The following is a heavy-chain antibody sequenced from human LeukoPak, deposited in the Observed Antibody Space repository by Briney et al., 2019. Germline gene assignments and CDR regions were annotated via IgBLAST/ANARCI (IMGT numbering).Heavy chain of an antibody. Sequence: TGGSLRLSCAASGFTFSSYAMSWVRQAPGKGLEWVSAISGSGGSTYYADSVKGRFTISRDNSKNTLYLQMNSLRAEDTAVYYCAKGWAAAGTRYFDYWGQGTLVTVSS. J-gene: IGHJ4*02. CDR1: GFTFSSYA. V-gene: IGHV3-23*01. CDR3: AKGWAAAGTRYFDY. CDR2: ISGSGGST. D-gene: IGHD6-13*01.